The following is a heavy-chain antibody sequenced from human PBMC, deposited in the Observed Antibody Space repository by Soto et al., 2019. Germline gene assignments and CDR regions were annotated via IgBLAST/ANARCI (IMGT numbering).Heavy chain of an antibody. CDR2: ISYDGNNK. CDR1: GFTFSSYA. V-gene: IGHV3-30-3*01. D-gene: IGHD2-15*01. J-gene: IGHJ6*02. Sequence: ESGGGVVQPGRSLRLSCAASGFTFSSYAMYWVRQAPGKGLEWVAVISYDGNNKYYADSVKGRFTISRDNSKNTLYLQMNSLRAEDTDVYYCARAGCDGGSCYTLVGLRYGMDVWGQGTTVTVSS. CDR3: ARAGCDGGSCYTLVGLRYGMDV.